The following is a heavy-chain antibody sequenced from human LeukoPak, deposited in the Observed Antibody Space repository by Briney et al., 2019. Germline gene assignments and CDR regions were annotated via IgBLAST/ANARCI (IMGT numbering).Heavy chain of an antibody. Sequence: ASVTVSFKSSGYAFTIYGISWVRQAPGQGLEWMGWISDYNVNTNYTQKLQCRVTMTTDTSTSTPYMELRSLRSDDTAVYYCARDLGRDSSGYVLDYWGQGTLVAVSS. CDR2: ISDYNVNT. J-gene: IGHJ4*02. CDR1: GYAFTIYG. V-gene: IGHV1-18*01. D-gene: IGHD3-22*01. CDR3: ARDLGRDSSGYVLDY.